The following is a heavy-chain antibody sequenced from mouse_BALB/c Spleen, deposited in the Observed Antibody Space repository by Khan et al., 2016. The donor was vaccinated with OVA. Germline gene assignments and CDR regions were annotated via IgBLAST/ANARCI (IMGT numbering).Heavy chain of an antibody. J-gene: IGHJ3*01. Sequence: EVELVESGGGLVKPGGSLKLSCAASGFTFSDYYMYWVRQTPEKRLAWVATIRDGGSYTYYPDSVKGRFTISRDNAKNTLYLQLSSLKAEDTDMYDVARAGYGGFAYWGQGTLVTVSA. CDR2: IRDGGSYT. D-gene: IGHD1-1*02. V-gene: IGHV5-4*02. CDR1: GFTFSDYY. CDR3: ARAGYGGFAY.